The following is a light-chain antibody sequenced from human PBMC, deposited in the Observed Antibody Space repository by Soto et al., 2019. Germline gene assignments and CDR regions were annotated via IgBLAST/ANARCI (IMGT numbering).Light chain of an antibody. V-gene: IGKV3-11*01. Sequence: ELLMTQSPATLSLSPGERATLSCRASQSVSSYLAWYQQKPGQAPRLLIYDASNRATGIPARFSGSGSGTDFTLTISSLEPEEFAVYYCQQRSKWPITFGQGTRLEI. CDR2: DAS. CDR3: QQRSKWPIT. CDR1: QSVSSY. J-gene: IGKJ5*01.